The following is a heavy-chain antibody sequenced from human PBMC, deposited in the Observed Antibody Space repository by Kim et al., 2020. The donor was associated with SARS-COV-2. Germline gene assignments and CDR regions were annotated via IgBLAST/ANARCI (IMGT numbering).Heavy chain of an antibody. V-gene: IGHV5-10-1*01. J-gene: IGHJ5*02. Sequence: GESLKISCKGSGYSFTSYWISWVRQMPGKGLEWMGRIDPSDSYTNYSPSFQGHVTISADKSISTAYLQWSSLKASDTAMYYCARIGWVAATHYWFDPWGQGTLVTVSS. CDR3: ARIGWVAATHYWFDP. CDR2: IDPSDSYT. CDR1: GYSFTSYW. D-gene: IGHD2-15*01.